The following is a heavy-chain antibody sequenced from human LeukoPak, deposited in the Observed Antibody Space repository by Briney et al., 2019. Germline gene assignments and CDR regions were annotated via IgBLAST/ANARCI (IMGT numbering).Heavy chain of an antibody. Sequence: SLRLSCAASGFTFDDYAMHWVRQAPGKGLEWVSGISWNSGSIGYADSVKGRFTISRDNAKNSLYLQMNSLRAEDTAVYYCARDPYSSGWPSYYYYGMDVWGQGTTVTVSS. CDR3: ARDPYSSGWPSYYYYGMDV. D-gene: IGHD6-19*01. V-gene: IGHV3-9*01. CDR1: GFTFDDYA. J-gene: IGHJ6*02. CDR2: ISWNSGSI.